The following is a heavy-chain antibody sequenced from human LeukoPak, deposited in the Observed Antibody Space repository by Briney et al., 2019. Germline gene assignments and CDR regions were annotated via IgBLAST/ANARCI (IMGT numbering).Heavy chain of an antibody. CDR1: GGSISSNTYY. CDR3: ARAYSNNWYYFDY. CDR2: IHYSGSA. J-gene: IGHJ4*02. D-gene: IGHD6-13*01. Sequence: SETLSLTCAVSGGSISSNTYYWGWIRQPPGKGLEWIGSIHYSGSAYNNPSLKSRVTISVDTSKNQFSLKLSSVTAADTAVYYCARAYSNNWYYFDYWGQGTLVTVSS. V-gene: IGHV4-39*01.